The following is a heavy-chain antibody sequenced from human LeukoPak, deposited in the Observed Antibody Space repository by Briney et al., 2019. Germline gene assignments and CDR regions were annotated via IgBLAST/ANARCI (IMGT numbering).Heavy chain of an antibody. Sequence: PGGSLRLSCAASGFTFSSYSMNWVRQAPGKGLEWVSSISSSSSYIYYAASVKGRFTISRDNAKNSLYLQMNSLRAEDTAVYYCARMGIAVTGTNFAQTDYSGQKTPLTVSS. J-gene: IGHJ4*02. V-gene: IGHV3-21*01. CDR2: ISSSSSYI. CDR3: ARMGIAVTGTNFAQTDY. D-gene: IGHD6-19*01. CDR1: GFTFSSYS.